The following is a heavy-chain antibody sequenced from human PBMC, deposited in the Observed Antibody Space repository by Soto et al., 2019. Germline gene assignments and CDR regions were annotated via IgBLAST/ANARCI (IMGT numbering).Heavy chain of an antibody. CDR3: ARNYYRSGSYYPGGY. Sequence: QVHLVQSGAEEKKPGASVKVSCKASGYTFSNYVMHWVRQAPGQRLEWMGWITGGNGNTKYSQKFQGRVTITRDASATTAYMEVTNLRSEDTAFNYCARNYYRSGSYYPGGYWGQGTLVTVSS. V-gene: IGHV1-3*05. D-gene: IGHD3-10*01. J-gene: IGHJ4*02. CDR2: ITGGNGNT. CDR1: GYTFSNYV.